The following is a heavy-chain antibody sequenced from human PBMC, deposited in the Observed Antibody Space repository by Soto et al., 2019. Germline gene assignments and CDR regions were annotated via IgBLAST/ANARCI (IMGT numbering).Heavy chain of an antibody. D-gene: IGHD3-16*01. CDR2: INAGNGNT. J-gene: IGHJ4*02. Sequence: QVQLVQSGAAVKKPGASVKVSCKASGYTFTSYAIHWVRQAPGQRLEWMGWINAGNGNTRYSQKFQGRVTITSDTSPSTAYRELSSLRSEDTAMYYCARSPPGGIMFGKLTYWGQGALVTVSS. CDR3: ARSPPGGIMFGKLTY. V-gene: IGHV1-3*01. CDR1: GYTFTSYA.